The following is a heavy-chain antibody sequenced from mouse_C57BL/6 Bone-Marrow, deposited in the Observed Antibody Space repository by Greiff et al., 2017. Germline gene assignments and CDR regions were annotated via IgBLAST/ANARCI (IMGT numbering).Heavy chain of an antibody. D-gene: IGHD1-1*01. J-gene: IGHJ1*03. CDR1: GFSLTSYG. Sequence: VQGVESGPGLVAPSQSLSITCTVSGFSLTSYGVSWVRQPPGKGLEWLGVIWGDGSTNYHSALISRLSISKDNSKIQVFLKLNSLQTDDTATYYCAKPVGSSYRWYFYVWGTGTTVTVSS. V-gene: IGHV2-3*01. CDR3: AKPVGSSYRWYFYV. CDR2: IWGDGST.